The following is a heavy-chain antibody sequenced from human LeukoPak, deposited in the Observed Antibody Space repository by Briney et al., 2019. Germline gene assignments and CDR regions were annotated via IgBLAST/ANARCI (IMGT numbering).Heavy chain of an antibody. V-gene: IGHV3-33*01. CDR2: IWYDGSNK. D-gene: IGHD3-22*01. Sequence: GGSLRLSCEASGFTFSSYDMHWVRQAPGKGLEWVAVIWYDGSNKYYTDSVKGRFTISRDNAKNSLYLQMNSLRAEDTAVYYCARDRQERDYYDSSGYYRRTLPDYWGQGTLVTVSS. CDR3: ARDRQERDYYDSSGYYRRTLPDY. J-gene: IGHJ4*02. CDR1: GFTFSSYD.